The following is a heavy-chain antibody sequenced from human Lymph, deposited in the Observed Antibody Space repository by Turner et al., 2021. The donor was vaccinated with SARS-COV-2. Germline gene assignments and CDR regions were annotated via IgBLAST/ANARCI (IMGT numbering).Heavy chain of an antibody. Sequence: QVQLVQSGAEVKKPGSSVTVSCKASGGTFSTYVISWVRQAPGQGLEWMGGIIPILGIANYAQKFQGRVTITADKSTSTAYMELSSLRYEDTAVYHCARRHSGNYDAFDIWGQGTMVTVSS. V-gene: IGHV1-69*10. CDR1: GGTFSTYV. CDR2: IIPILGIA. D-gene: IGHD1-26*01. CDR3: ARRHSGNYDAFDI. J-gene: IGHJ3*02.